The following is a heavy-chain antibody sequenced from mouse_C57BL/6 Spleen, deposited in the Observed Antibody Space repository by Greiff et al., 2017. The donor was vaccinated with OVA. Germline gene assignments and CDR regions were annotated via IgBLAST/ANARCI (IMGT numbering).Heavy chain of an antibody. CDR2: ISSGSSTI. CDR1: GFTFSDYG. Sequence: EVHLVESGGGLVKPGGSLKLSCAASGFTFSDYGMHWVRQAPGKGLEWVAYISSGSSTIYYADTVKGRFTISRDNAKNTLFLQMTSLRSEDTAMYYCARGTTVVSWYFDVWGTGTTVTVSS. CDR3: ARGTTVVSWYFDV. J-gene: IGHJ1*03. V-gene: IGHV5-17*01. D-gene: IGHD1-1*01.